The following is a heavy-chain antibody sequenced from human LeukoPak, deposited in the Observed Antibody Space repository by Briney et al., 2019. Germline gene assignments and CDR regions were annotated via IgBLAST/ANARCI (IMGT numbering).Heavy chain of an antibody. Sequence: GGSLRLSCAASGFTFSSCAMSWVRQAPGKGLEWVSAIGGSGGSTYYADSVKGRFTISRDNSKNTLYLQMNSLRAEDTAVYYCAKEEDIVVVPAANDYWGQGTLVTVSS. D-gene: IGHD2-2*01. CDR1: GFTFSSCA. V-gene: IGHV3-23*01. CDR2: IGGSGGST. J-gene: IGHJ4*02. CDR3: AKEEDIVVVPAANDY.